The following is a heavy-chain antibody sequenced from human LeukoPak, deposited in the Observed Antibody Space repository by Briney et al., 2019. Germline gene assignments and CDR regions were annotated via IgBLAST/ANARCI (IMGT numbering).Heavy chain of an antibody. V-gene: IGHV4-39*01. Sequence: PSETLSLTCTVSGGSISSSSYYWGWIRQPPGKGPEWIGTIYYVGDTYYNPSLQSRVTISVDTSKNQFSLKLSSVTAADTAVYYCARHSGPLYDSSGYYSDDAFDIWGQGTMITVSS. CDR3: ARHSGPLYDSSGYYSDDAFDI. CDR2: IYYVGDT. J-gene: IGHJ3*02. CDR1: GGSISSSSYY. D-gene: IGHD3-22*01.